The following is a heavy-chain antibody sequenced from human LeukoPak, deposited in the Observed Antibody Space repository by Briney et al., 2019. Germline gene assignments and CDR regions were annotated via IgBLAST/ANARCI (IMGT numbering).Heavy chain of an antibody. CDR1: GGSISTYY. Sequence: SETLSLTCTVSGGSISTYYWTWIRQPPGKRLEWIGYMHYRGSTNYNPSLTSRVTISVDTSKNQLFLKLTSVTAADTAMYFCARPLGGDLDAFDIWGQGTMVTVSS. J-gene: IGHJ3*02. V-gene: IGHV4-59*01. CDR2: MHYRGST. D-gene: IGHD3-16*01. CDR3: ARPLGGDLDAFDI.